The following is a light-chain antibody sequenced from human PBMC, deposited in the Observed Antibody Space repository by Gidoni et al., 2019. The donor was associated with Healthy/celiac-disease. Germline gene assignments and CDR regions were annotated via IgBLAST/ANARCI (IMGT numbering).Light chain of an antibody. CDR2: DSS. CDR1: QSVSSY. CDR3: QQRSNWPPEYT. V-gene: IGKV3-11*01. Sequence: ENGSKQSPATLSSSPGERATLSCRASQSVSSYLAWYQQKPGQAPRLLIYDSSNRATGIPARFSGSGSVTAFTLTISGLEPEDFAVYYCQQRSNWPPEYTFGQGTKLEIK. J-gene: IGKJ2*01.